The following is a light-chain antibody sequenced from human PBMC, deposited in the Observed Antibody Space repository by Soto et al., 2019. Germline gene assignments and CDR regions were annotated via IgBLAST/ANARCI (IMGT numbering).Light chain of an antibody. CDR1: QGIGRD. Sequence: AIEMTQSPSCLSASVGDRVSITCRASQGIGRDLAWYQQRQGKAPKLLIYAVSSLQSGVPSRFSGSASGTDFTLTISSLQPEYIATYYWLQDHSPLTFGGGTKVEIK. J-gene: IGKJ4*01. CDR3: LQDHSPLT. CDR2: AVS. V-gene: IGKV1-6*01.